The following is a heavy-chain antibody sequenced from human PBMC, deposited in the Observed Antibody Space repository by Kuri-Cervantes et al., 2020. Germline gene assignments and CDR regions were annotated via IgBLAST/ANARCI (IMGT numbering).Heavy chain of an antibody. J-gene: IGHJ6*02. CDR1: GFTFSSYA. Sequence: GGSLRLSCAASGFTFSSYAMHWVRQAPGKGLEWVAVISYDGSNKYYADSVKGRFTISRDNSKNTLYLQMNSLRAEDTAVYYCARPRSRLYYYGMDVWGQGTTVTVSS. V-gene: IGHV3-30-3*01. CDR3: ARPRSRLYYYGMDV. CDR2: ISYDGSNK.